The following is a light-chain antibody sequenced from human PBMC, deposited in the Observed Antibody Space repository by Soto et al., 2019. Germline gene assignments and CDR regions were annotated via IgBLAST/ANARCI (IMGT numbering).Light chain of an antibody. Sequence: QSALTQPPSASGSPGQSVTISCTGTSSDVGGYHYVSWYQQRPGKAPKLIIYEVTKRPSGVPDRFSGSKSGNTASLTVSGLQAEDEADYYCSSYAGSNNNYVFGTGTKVTVL. J-gene: IGLJ1*01. CDR3: SSYAGSNNNYV. CDR2: EVT. CDR1: SSDVGGYHY. V-gene: IGLV2-8*01.